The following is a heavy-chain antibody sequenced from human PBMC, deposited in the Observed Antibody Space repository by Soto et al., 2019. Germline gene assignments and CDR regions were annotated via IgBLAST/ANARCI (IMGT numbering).Heavy chain of an antibody. D-gene: IGHD6-13*01. Sequence: TSETLSLTCTVSGGSISSYYWIWIRQPPGKGLEWIGYIYYSGSTNYNPSLKSRVTISVDTSKNQFSLKLSSVTAADTAVYYCARQIAIAAAGTAFDPWGQGTLVTVSS. J-gene: IGHJ5*02. CDR1: GGSISSYY. V-gene: IGHV4-59*08. CDR3: ARQIAIAAAGTAFDP. CDR2: IYYSGST.